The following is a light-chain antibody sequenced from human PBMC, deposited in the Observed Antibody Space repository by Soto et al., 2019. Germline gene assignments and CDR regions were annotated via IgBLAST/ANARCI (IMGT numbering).Light chain of an antibody. CDR3: QQYGSPPLT. V-gene: IGKV3-20*01. CDR2: GAS. CDR1: QRVSSNY. J-gene: IGKJ3*01. Sequence: EIVLTQSPGTLSLSPGERATLSCRASQRVSSNYLAWYQQKPGQAPRLLIYGASSRATGIPDRFSGSGSGTDFTLTISRLEPEDFAVYYCQQYGSPPLTFGPGTKVEVK.